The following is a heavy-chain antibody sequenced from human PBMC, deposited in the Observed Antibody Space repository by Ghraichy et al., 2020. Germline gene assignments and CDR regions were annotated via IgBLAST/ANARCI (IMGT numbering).Heavy chain of an antibody. CDR3: ARHGRDYGDFSFDY. CDR1: GYSFTSFW. Sequence: GESLNISCKGSGYSFTSFWITWVRQMPGKGLEWMGRIDLSDSYTNYSPSFQGHVTISADKSISTAYLQWSSLKASDTAVYYCARHGRDYGDFSFDYWGQGTLVTVSS. D-gene: IGHD4-17*01. V-gene: IGHV5-10-1*01. J-gene: IGHJ4*02. CDR2: IDLSDSYT.